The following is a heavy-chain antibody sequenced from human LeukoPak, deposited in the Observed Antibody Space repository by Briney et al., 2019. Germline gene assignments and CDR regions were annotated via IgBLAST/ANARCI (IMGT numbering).Heavy chain of an antibody. Sequence: ASVKVSCKASGYTFTGYYMHWVRQAPGQGLEWMGWINPNNGGTNYAQKFQGRVTMTRDTSITTAYMELGRLRSDDTAVYYCASGSTMVRGVIIGPPPDYFDYWGQGTLVTVSS. CDR3: ASGSTMVRGVIIGPPPDYFDY. D-gene: IGHD3-10*01. CDR2: INPNNGGT. J-gene: IGHJ4*02. CDR1: GYTFTGYY. V-gene: IGHV1-2*02.